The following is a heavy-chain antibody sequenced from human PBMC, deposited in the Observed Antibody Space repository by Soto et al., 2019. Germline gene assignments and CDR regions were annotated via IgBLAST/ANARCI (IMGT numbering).Heavy chain of an antibody. CDR2: ISGSGGST. J-gene: IGHJ6*02. D-gene: IGHD3-16*02. V-gene: IGHV3-23*01. CDR1: GFTFSSYA. CDR3: AGREGKLRVGELSSLYYSGMDV. Sequence: EVQLLESGGGLVQPGGSLRLSCAASGFTFSSYAMSWVRQAPGKGLEWVSAISGSGGSTYYADSVKGRFTISRDNSKNTLYLQMNSLRAEDTAVYYCAGREGKLRVGELSSLYYSGMDVWGQGTTVTVSS.